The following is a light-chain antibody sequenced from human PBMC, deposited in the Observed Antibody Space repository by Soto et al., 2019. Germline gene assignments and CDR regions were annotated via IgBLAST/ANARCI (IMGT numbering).Light chain of an antibody. J-gene: IGKJ5*01. Sequence: EIVLTQSPATLSLSPGERATLSCRASQSVSSYLAWYQQKPGQAPRLLIYDASNRATGVPARFSGSGSGTDFTLTISSLEPEDFALYYCQQCRNWPTTLGQGTRREIK. CDR1: QSVSSY. CDR2: DAS. CDR3: QQCRNWPTT. V-gene: IGKV3-11*01.